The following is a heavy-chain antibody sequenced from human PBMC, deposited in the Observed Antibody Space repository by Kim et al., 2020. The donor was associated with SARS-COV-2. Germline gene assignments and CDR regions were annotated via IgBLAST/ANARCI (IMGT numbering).Heavy chain of an antibody. J-gene: IGHJ6*02. Sequence: SETLSLTCTVSGGSISSGGYYWSWIRQHPGKGLEWIGYIYYSGSTYYNPSLKSRVTISVDTSKNQFSLKLSSVTAADTAVYYCARKMDTAMVWNYYYYYGMDVWGQGTTVTVSS. CDR2: IYYSGST. CDR1: GGSISSGGYY. CDR3: ARKMDTAMVWNYYYYYGMDV. D-gene: IGHD5-18*01. V-gene: IGHV4-31*03.